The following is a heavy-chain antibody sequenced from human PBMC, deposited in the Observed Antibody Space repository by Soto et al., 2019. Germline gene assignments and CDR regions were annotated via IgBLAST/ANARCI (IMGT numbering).Heavy chain of an antibody. CDR2: IIPIFGTA. V-gene: IGHV1-69*13. J-gene: IGHJ5*02. D-gene: IGHD2-2*01. CDR1: GGTFPSYA. CDR3: AREGIFSITSCRTSPCYDP. Sequence: YSVYLSCKASGGTFPSYAISWVRQAPGQGLEWMGGIIPIFGTANYAQKFQGRVTITADESTSTAYMELSSLRSEDTAVYYCAREGIFSITSCRTSPCYDPWGQVPLVT.